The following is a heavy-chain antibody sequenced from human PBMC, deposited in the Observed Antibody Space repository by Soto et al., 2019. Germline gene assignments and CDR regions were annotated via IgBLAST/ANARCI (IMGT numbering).Heavy chain of an antibody. CDR1: GFTFSNAW. Sequence: GGSLRLSCAASGFTFSNAWMNWVRQAPGKGLEWVGRIKSKTDGGTTDYAAPVKGRFTISRDDSKNTLYLQMNSLKTEDTAVYYCTTAIGDSGFDAFDIWGQGTMVTVSS. V-gene: IGHV3-15*07. D-gene: IGHD2-21*02. CDR3: TTAIGDSGFDAFDI. CDR2: IKSKTDGGTT. J-gene: IGHJ3*02.